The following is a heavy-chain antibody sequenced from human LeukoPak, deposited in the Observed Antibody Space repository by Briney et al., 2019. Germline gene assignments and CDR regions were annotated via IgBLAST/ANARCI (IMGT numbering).Heavy chain of an antibody. CDR3: ARSKDILTGYCFDY. CDR2: IYYSGST. V-gene: IGHV4-59*01. D-gene: IGHD3-9*01. J-gene: IGHJ4*02. CDR1: GGSISSYY. Sequence: SETLSLTCTVSGGSISSYYWSWIRQPPGKGLEWIGYIYYSGSTNYNPSLKSRVAISVDTSKNQFSLKLSSVTAADTAVYYCARSKDILTGYCFDYWGQGTLVTVSS.